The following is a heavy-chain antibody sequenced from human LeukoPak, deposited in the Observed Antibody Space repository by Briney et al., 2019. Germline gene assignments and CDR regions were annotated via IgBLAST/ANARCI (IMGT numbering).Heavy chain of an antibody. Sequence: GGSLRLSCAASGFTFSSYGMHWVRQAPGKGLEWVAFIRYDGSNKYYADSVKGRFTISRDNAENSLYLQINSLRAEDTAVYYCVRDGYCSGVRCHNDYYYGVDVWGQGTTVTVSS. CDR2: IRYDGSNK. D-gene: IGHD2-15*01. J-gene: IGHJ6*02. CDR1: GFTFSSYG. CDR3: VRDGYCSGVRCHNDYYYGVDV. V-gene: IGHV3-30*02.